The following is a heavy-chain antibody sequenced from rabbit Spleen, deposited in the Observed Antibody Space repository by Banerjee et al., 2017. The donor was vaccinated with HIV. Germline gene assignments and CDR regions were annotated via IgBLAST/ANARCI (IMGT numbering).Heavy chain of an antibody. V-gene: IGHV1S45*01. Sequence: QEQLVESGGDLVKPGASLTLTCTASGFSFSSSYWIYWVRQAPGKGLERIGCIATGSGNTYYAIWAKGRSTIAKPSSTTVTLQMTRMTAADTATYFCARGNGHRTNLWGPGTLVTVS. CDR2: IATGSGNT. J-gene: IGHJ4*01. CDR1: GFSFSSSYW. D-gene: IGHD2-1*01. CDR3: ARGNGHRTNL.